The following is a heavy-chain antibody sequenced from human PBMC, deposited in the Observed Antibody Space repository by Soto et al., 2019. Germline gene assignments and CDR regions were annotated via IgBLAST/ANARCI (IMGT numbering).Heavy chain of an antibody. CDR1: GGSFSGYY. V-gene: IGHV4-34*01. Sequence: QVQLQQWGAGLLKPSETLSLTCAVYGGSFSGYYWSWIRQPPGKGLEWIGEINHSGSTNYNPSLKSRVTISVDTSKNQFSLKLSSVTAADTAVYYCARSRAPHSTKYYFDYWGQGTLVTVSS. D-gene: IGHD1-1*01. J-gene: IGHJ4*02. CDR2: INHSGST. CDR3: ARSRAPHSTKYYFDY.